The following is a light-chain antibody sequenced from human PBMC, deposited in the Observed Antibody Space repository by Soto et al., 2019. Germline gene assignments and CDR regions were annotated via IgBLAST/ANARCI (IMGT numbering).Light chain of an antibody. CDR3: TSYTRSSTSYV. Sequence: QSVLTQPASVSGSPGQSITISCTGTSSDVGGYNYVSWYQQHPGKAPKLMIYEVSNRPSRVSNRFSGSKSGNTASLTISGLQAADEADYSCTSYTRSSTSYVFGTGTKVTVL. CDR1: SSDVGGYNY. V-gene: IGLV2-14*01. J-gene: IGLJ1*01. CDR2: EVS.